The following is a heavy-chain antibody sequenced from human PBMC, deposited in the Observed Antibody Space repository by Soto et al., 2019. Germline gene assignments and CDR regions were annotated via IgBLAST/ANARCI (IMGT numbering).Heavy chain of an antibody. V-gene: IGHV5-51*01. J-gene: IGHJ4*02. CDR3: ARLHGYCSSTSCFSFHY. CDR2: IYPGDSDT. Sequence: GESLKISCRGSGYSFTSYWIGWGRQMPGKGLEWMGIIYPGDSDTRYSPSFQGQVTISADKSISTAYLQWSSLKASDTAMYYCARLHGYCSSTSCFSFHYWGQGTLVTVS. D-gene: IGHD2-2*03. CDR1: GYSFTSYW.